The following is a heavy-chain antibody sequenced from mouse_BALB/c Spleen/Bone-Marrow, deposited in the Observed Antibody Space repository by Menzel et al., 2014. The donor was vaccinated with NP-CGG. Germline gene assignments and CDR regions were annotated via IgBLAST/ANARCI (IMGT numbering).Heavy chain of an antibody. D-gene: IGHD1-1*01. CDR3: GRVYYYGSSYFDY. Sequence: VQLKQSGPELVKPGASVKISCKASGYSFTGYFMNWVKQSHGKSLEWIGRINPYNGDTFYNQKFKGKATLTVDKSSSTAHMELLSLTSGDSAVYYGGRVYYYGSSYFDYWGQGTTLTVSS. V-gene: IGHV1-37*01. CDR1: GYSFTGYF. J-gene: IGHJ2*01. CDR2: INPYNGDT.